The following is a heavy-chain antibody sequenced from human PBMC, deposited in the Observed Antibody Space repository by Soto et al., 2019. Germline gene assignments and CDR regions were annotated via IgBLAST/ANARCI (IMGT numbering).Heavy chain of an antibody. CDR1: GGTFSSYA. V-gene: IGHV1-69*13. CDR2: IIPIFGTA. D-gene: IGHD5-18*01. J-gene: IGHJ4*02. CDR3: ARGKTAMVIFDY. Sequence: ASVKVSCKASGGTFSSYAISWVRQAPGQGLEWMGGIIPIFGTANYAQKFQGRVTITADESTSTAYMELSSLRSEDTAVYYCARGKTAMVIFDYWGQGTLVTVSS.